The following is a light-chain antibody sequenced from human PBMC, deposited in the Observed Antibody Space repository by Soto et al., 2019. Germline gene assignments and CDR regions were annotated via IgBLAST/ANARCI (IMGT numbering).Light chain of an antibody. V-gene: IGKV1-39*01. CDR2: ATS. Sequence: SCLAGSEGDRVTITCRASQSISTYLNWYQQKPGKAPKLLIFATSTLQSGVPSRFSGSGSRTYFTRIMCRHPREDFVSYYGRHSSDTGRSFGQGTKVDIK. CDR1: QSISTY. J-gene: IGKJ1*01. CDR3: RHSSDTGRS.